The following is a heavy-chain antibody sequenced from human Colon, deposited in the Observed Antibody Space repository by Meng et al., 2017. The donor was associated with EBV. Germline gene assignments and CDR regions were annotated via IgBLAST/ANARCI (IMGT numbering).Heavy chain of an antibody. D-gene: IGHD2-15*01. V-gene: IGHV4-34*01. CDR2: MNQSGST. CDR1: GGPSSNFS. Sequence: QGQLEQWGSGLLKLSETLSLPCAVYGGPSSNFSWSWIRQPPGKGLEWIGEMNQSGSTNYNPSLKSRVTISVDASKNQFSLKLSSVTAADTAVYYCARAWGYCSSGSCRTGWGQGTLVTVSS. CDR3: ARAWGYCSSGSCRTG. J-gene: IGHJ4*02.